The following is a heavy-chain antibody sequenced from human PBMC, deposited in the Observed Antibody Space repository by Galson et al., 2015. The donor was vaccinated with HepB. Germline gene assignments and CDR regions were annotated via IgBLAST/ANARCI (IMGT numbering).Heavy chain of an antibody. V-gene: IGHV5-51*03. J-gene: IGHJ4*02. Sequence: QSGAEVKKPVESLKISCKGSGYSFTSYWIGWVRQMPGKGLEWMGIIYPGDSDTRYSPSFQGQVTISADKSISTAYLQWSSLKASDTAMYYWARELGWDSGSYYVTDYWGQGTLVTVSS. D-gene: IGHD1-26*01. CDR1: GYSFTSYW. CDR3: ARELGWDSGSYYVTDY. CDR2: IYPGDSDT.